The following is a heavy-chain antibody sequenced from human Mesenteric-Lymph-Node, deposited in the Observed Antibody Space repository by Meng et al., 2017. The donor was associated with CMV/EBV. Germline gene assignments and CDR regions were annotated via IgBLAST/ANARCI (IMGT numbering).Heavy chain of an antibody. CDR1: GYTLSSNG. V-gene: IGHV1-18*01. J-gene: IGHJ3*02. CDR3: ARHRVGTWAFDI. Sequence: WTASGYTLSSNGISWVRQAPGQGLEWMGWINTYSGNTNYIQRLQGRVTMTTDTSTNIAYMELRSLRSDDTAVYYCARHRVGTWAFDIWGQGTLVTVSS. CDR2: INTYSGNT. D-gene: IGHD3-10*01.